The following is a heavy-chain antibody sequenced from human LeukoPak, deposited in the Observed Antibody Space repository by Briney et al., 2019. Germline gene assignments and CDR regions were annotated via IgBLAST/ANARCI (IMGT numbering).Heavy chain of an antibody. CDR2: IYYSGRT. CDR3: ARSICSSTSCHVGY. V-gene: IGHV4-31*03. D-gene: IGHD2-2*01. CDR1: GGSISSGGYY. Sequence: SETLSLTCTVSGGSISSGGYYWSWIRQPPGKGLEWIGYIYYSGRTYYNPSLKSRVTISVDTSKNQFSLTLSSVTAADTAVYYCARSICSSTSCHVGYWGQGTLVTVSS. J-gene: IGHJ4*02.